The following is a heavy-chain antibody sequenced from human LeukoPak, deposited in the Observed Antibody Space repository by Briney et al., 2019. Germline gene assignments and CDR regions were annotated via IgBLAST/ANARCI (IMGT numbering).Heavy chain of an antibody. D-gene: IGHD6-13*01. J-gene: IGHJ4*02. CDR1: GFTLTRYG. Sequence: GGSPRLSCAASGFTLTRYGMSWVRQAPGKGLEWVANIKQDGSEKYYVDSVKGRFTISRDNAKNSLYLQMNSLRAEDTAVYYCARAYSSSWYAPQYYFDYWGQGTLVTVSS. CDR2: IKQDGSEK. V-gene: IGHV3-7*04. CDR3: ARAYSSSWYAPQYYFDY.